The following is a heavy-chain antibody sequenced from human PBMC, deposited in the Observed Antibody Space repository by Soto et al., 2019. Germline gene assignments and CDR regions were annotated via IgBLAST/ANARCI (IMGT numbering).Heavy chain of an antibody. CDR2: IHYSGST. J-gene: IGHJ4*02. D-gene: IGHD1-1*01. V-gene: IGHV4-61*01. Sequence: QVQLQESGPGLAKLSETLSLTCTVPGGSVNIGTYYWGWIRQPPGKGLEWIVFIHYSGSTNYNPSLKRRVTMSVDTSKNQFALKLTSVNAADTAGYYCTRGGNAYKNGHWGQGTLVTVSS. CDR1: GGSVNIGTYY. CDR3: TRGGNAYKNGH.